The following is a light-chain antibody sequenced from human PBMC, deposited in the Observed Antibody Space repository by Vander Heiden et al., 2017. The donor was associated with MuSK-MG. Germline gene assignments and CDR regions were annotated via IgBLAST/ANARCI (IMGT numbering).Light chain of an antibody. CDR2: GNS. V-gene: IGLV1-40*01. CDR1: SSNIGAGYD. Sequence: QSVLPTPPSVSWAPGQRVTITCTGSSSNIGAGYDVPWYQQLPGTAPKLLIFGNSNRPSGAPDRFSGSKSGTSASLAITGLQAEDEADYYCQSYDSSLSGVVFGGGTKLTVL. J-gene: IGLJ2*01. CDR3: QSYDSSLSGVV.